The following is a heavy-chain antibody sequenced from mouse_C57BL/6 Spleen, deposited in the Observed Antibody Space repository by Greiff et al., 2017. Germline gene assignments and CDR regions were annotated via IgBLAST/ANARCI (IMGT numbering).Heavy chain of an antibody. D-gene: IGHD4-1*01. CDR1: GYTFTSYW. V-gene: IGHV1-61*01. CDR3: AMGGNWNYFDY. Sequence: QFQLQQPGAELVRPGSSVKLSCKASGYTFTSYWMDWVKQRPGQGLEWIGNIYPSDSETHYNQKFKDKSTLTVDKSSSTAYMQLSSLTSEDSAVYYCAMGGNWNYFDYWGQGTTLTVSS. J-gene: IGHJ2*01. CDR2: IYPSDSET.